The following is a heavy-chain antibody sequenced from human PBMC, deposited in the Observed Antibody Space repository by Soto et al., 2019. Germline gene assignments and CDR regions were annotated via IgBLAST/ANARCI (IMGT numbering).Heavy chain of an antibody. CDR1: GGTFTRTA. D-gene: IGHD6-13*01. CDR3: ASSAGLDHLLNYYGLNV. V-gene: IGHV1-69*01. CDR2: IIPVLGTP. J-gene: IGHJ6*02. Sequence: QVLLVQSSAEVKKPGSSVQFSCKASGGTFTRTAFIWVRHAPGQGLEWMGGIIPVLGTPNYAQKFQARLTVTADASTTTVHMELSSLRSDDTAVYYCASSAGLDHLLNYYGLNVWGQGTTVTVSS.